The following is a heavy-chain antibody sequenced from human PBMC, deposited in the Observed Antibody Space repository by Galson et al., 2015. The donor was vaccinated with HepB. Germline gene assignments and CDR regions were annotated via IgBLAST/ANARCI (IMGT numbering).Heavy chain of an antibody. CDR2: IYHSGST. CDR1: GGSISSSNW. Sequence: ETLSLTCAVSGGSISSSNWWSWVRQPPGKGLEWIGEIYHSGSTNYNPSLKSRVTISVDKSKNQFSLKLSSVTAADTAVYYCASSGGIHNYFDYWGQGTLVTVSS. D-gene: IGHD6-13*01. CDR3: ASSGGIHNYFDY. V-gene: IGHV4-4*02. J-gene: IGHJ4*02.